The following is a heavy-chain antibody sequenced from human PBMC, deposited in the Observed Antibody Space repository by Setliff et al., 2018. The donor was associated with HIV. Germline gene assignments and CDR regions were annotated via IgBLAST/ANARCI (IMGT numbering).Heavy chain of an antibody. CDR1: GGTFSSYA. V-gene: IGHV1-69*05. Sequence: SVKVSCKASGGTFSSYAISWVRQAPGQGLEWMGGIIPIFGTANYARKFQGRVTITTDESTSTAYMELSGLRSEDTAVYYCARDFGGYCSSMSCPGLFDPWGQGTLVTVSS. D-gene: IGHD2-2*01. CDR3: ARDFGGYCSSMSCPGLFDP. CDR2: IIPIFGTA. J-gene: IGHJ5*02.